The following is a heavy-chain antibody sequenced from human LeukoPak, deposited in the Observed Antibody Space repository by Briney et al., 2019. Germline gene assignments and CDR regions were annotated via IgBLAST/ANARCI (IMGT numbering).Heavy chain of an antibody. CDR3: ARGIPGYFGTSGYYYEY. CDR2: IHHSGST. Sequence: SETLSLTCAVSGDSISSNYWWTWVRQPPGKGLEWIGEIHHSGSTNYSPSLKSRVTISVDNSRNQFSLGLSSVSAADAAVYYCARGIPGYFGTSGYYYEYWGQGTLVTVSS. J-gene: IGHJ4*02. CDR1: GDSISSNYW. V-gene: IGHV4-4*02. D-gene: IGHD3-22*01.